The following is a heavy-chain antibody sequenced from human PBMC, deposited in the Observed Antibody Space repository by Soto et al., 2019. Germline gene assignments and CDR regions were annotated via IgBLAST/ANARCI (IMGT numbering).Heavy chain of an antibody. J-gene: IGHJ1*01. V-gene: IGHV5-51*01. CDR3: ARPPAYSSGWYDQYFQH. D-gene: IGHD6-19*01. CDR2: IYPGDSDT. CDR1: GYSFTSYW. Sequence: GESLKISCKGSGYSFTSYWIGWVRQMPGKGLEWMGIIYPGDSDTRYSPSFQGQVTISADKSISTAYLQWSSLKASDTAMYYCARPPAYSSGWYDQYFQHWGQGTLVTVSS.